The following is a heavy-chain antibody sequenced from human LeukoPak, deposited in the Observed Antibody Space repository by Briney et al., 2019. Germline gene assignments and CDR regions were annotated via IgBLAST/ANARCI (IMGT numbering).Heavy chain of an antibody. J-gene: IGHJ4*02. Sequence: GRSLRLSCAASGITFSSYAMHWVRPAPGKGLEWVAVISYDGSNKYYADSVKGRFTISRDNSKNTLYLQMNSLRAEDTAVYYCEALFDYWGQGTLVTVSS. CDR2: ISYDGSNK. V-gene: IGHV3-30*04. CDR3: EALFDY. CDR1: GITFSSYA.